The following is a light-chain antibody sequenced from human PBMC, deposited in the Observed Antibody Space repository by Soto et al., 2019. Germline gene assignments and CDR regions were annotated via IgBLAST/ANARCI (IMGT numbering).Light chain of an antibody. CDR2: EVS. V-gene: IGLV2-14*01. CDR3: CSSTGISTLL. Sequence: QSVLTQPPSASGSPGQSVTISCTGTSSDVGSYNYVSWYQQLSRDPHLIIYEVSHRPSGVSNRFSGSKSGSTASLTISGLQAEDEAHYYCCSSTGISTLLFATGTKVTVL. CDR1: SSDVGSYNY. J-gene: IGLJ1*01.